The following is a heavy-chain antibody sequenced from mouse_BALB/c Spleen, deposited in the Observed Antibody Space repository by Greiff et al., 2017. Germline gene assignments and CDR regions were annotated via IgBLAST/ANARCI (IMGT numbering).Heavy chain of an antibody. CDR2: ISSGGSYT. CDR3: AIIYYYGSSYHFDY. CDR1: GFTFSSYG. J-gene: IGHJ2*01. Sequence: EVKVVESGGDLVKPGGSLKLSCAASGFTFSSYGMSWVRQTPDKRLEWVATISSGGSYTYYPDSVKGRFTISRDNAKNTLYLQMSSLKSEDTAMYYCAIIYYYGSSYHFDYWGQGTTLTVSS. D-gene: IGHD1-1*01. V-gene: IGHV5-6*01.